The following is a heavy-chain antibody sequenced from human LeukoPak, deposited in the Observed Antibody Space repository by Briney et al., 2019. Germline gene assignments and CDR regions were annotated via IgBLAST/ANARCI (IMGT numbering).Heavy chain of an antibody. Sequence: KPSETLSLTCTVSGGYISTNSYYWGWVRQPPGKGLEWIGSMYYSGTTYYNPSLKSRVTISVDTSKNQFSLKLSSLTAADTAVYYCAVTATPGHYFDYWGQGSLLTVSS. CDR3: AVTATPGHYFDY. J-gene: IGHJ4*02. V-gene: IGHV4-39*01. D-gene: IGHD2-15*01. CDR1: GGYISTNSYY. CDR2: MYYSGTT.